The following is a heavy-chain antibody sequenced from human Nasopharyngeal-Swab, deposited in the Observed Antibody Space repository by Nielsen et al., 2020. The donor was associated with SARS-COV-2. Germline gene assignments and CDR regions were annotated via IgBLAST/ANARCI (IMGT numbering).Heavy chain of an antibody. V-gene: IGHV4-34*01. CDR3: ARAEGITIFGVVMDYYYGMDV. J-gene: IGHJ6*02. CDR1: GGSFSGYY. D-gene: IGHD3-3*01. CDR2: INHSGST. Sequence: SETLSLTCAVYGGSFSGYYWSWIRQPPGKGLEWIGEINHSGSTNYNPSLKSRVTISVDTSKNQFSLKLSSVTAADTAVYYCARAEGITIFGVVMDYYYGMDVWGQGTTVTVSS.